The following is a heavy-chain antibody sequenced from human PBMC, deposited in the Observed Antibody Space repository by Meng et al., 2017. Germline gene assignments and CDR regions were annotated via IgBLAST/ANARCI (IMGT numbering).Heavy chain of an antibody. CDR3: ARRGIAARPFYY. V-gene: IGHV4-34*01. J-gene: IGHJ4*02. CDR1: GGFFSGYY. Sequence: QAQLQQWGAGLLKPSEHLSLTCAVYGGFFSGYYWSWIRQPPGKGLEWIGEINHSGSTNYNPSLKSRVTISVDTSKNQFSLKLSSVTAADTAVYYCARRGIAARPFYYWGQGTLVTVSS. CDR2: INHSGST. D-gene: IGHD6-6*01.